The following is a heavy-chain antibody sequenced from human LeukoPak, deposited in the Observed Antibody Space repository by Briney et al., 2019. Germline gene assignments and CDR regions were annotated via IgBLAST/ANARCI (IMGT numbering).Heavy chain of an antibody. CDR1: GFTFDDYA. D-gene: IGHD6-13*01. V-gene: IGHV3-9*03. J-gene: IGHJ6*03. CDR3: AKAAAAYYYYYYMDV. CDR2: VSWNSGSI. Sequence: PDRSLRLSCAASGFTFDDYAMHWVRHAPAKGLEWVSGVSWNSGSIGYADSVKGRFTISRDNAQNSLYLQMNSLRDEDMALYYCAKAAAAYYYYYYMDVWGKGTTVTVSS.